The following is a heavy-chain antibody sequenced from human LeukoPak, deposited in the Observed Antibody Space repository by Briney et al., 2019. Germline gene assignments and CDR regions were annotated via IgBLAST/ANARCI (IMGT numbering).Heavy chain of an antibody. D-gene: IGHD7-27*01. CDR3: ARGPLGPYYYYMDV. CDR1: GFTFSSYA. J-gene: IGHJ6*03. CDR2: ISYDGSNK. Sequence: PGGSLRLSCAASGFTFSSYAMHWVRQAPGKGLEWVAVISYDGSNKYYADSVKGRFSISRDNSKNTLYLQMNSLRAEDTAVYHCARGPLGPYYYYMDVWGEGTTVTASS. V-gene: IGHV3-30*04.